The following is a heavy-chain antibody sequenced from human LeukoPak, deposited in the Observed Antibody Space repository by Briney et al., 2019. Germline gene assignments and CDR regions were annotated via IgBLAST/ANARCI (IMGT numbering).Heavy chain of an antibody. CDR1: GFTFDDYA. V-gene: IGHV3-9*01. D-gene: IGHD3-22*01. J-gene: IGHJ3*02. CDR2: ISWNSGSI. Sequence: GRSLRPSCAASGFTFDDYAMHWVRQAPGKGLEWVSGISWNSGSIGYADSVKGRFTISRDNAKNSLYLQTNSLRAEDTALYYCAKDYKYYYDSSGYYGAFDIWGQGTMVTVSS. CDR3: AKDYKYYYDSSGYYGAFDI.